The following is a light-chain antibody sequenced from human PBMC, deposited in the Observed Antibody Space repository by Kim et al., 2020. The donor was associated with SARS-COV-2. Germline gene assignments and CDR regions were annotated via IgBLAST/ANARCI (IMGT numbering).Light chain of an antibody. CDR1: SSDVGGYDV. CDR3: NSFTTSNTHV. CDR2: DVS. Sequence: GQSITFSCTGTSSDVGGYDVVSWYQQHPGKVPKLMIYDVSVRPSGVSNRFSGSKSGNTASLTISGLQAEDEADYYCNSFTTSNTHVFGTGTKVTVL. J-gene: IGLJ1*01. V-gene: IGLV2-14*03.